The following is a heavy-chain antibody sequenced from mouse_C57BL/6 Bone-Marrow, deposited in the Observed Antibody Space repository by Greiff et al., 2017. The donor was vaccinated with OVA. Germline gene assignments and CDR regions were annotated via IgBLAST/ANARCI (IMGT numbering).Heavy chain of an antibody. CDR2: IDPSDSET. V-gene: IGHV1-52*01. Sequence: QVQLKQPGAELVRPGSSVKLSCKASGYTFTSYWMHWVKQRPIQGLEWIGNIDPSDSETHYNQKFKDKATLTVDKSSSTAYMQLSSLTSEDSAVYYCARALTGTEDWYFDVWGTGTTVTVSS. CDR1: GYTFTSYW. CDR3: ARALTGTEDWYFDV. J-gene: IGHJ1*03. D-gene: IGHD4-1*01.